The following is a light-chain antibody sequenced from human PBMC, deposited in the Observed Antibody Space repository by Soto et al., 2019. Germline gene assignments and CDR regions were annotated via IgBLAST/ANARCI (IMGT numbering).Light chain of an antibody. CDR2: GAS. Sequence: DIQMTQSPSTLSGSVGDRVTITCRASQTISNYLAWYLQTPGKVPKLLIYGASTLKSGVPSRFSGSGYGADFTLTISSLQPEDVGTYYCQKYDSAPWTFGQGTKVEIK. CDR3: QKYDSAPWT. CDR1: QTISNY. V-gene: IGKV1-27*01. J-gene: IGKJ1*01.